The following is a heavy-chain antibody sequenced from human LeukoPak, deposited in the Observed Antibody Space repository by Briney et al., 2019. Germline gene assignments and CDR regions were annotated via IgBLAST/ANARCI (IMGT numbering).Heavy chain of an antibody. CDR2: LNPNSGGT. V-gene: IGHV1-2*02. CDR1: GYTFTGYY. J-gene: IGHJ5*02. Sequence: ASVKVSCKASGYTFTGYYMHWVRQAPGQGLEWMGWLNPNSGGTNYAQKFQGRVTMTRDTSISTAYMELSRLRSDDTAVYYCARDRGVRGASPYNWFDPWGQGTLVTVSS. CDR3: ARDRGVRGASPYNWFDP. D-gene: IGHD3-10*01.